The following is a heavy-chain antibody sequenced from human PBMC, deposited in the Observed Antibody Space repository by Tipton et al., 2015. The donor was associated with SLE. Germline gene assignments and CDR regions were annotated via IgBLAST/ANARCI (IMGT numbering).Heavy chain of an antibody. CDR3: ARAVVHRILYGLDV. J-gene: IGHJ6*02. D-gene: IGHD5-18*01. Sequence: TLSLTCSVSGGSVRSGNYYWSWIRQPPGKGLEWIGYIFYNGYTSYNSSLKSRVTIAVDTSKNQFSLNLTSVTAADTAVYYCARAVVHRILYGLDVWGQGTTVTVSS. CDR2: IFYNGYT. CDR1: GGSVRSGNYY. V-gene: IGHV4-61*01.